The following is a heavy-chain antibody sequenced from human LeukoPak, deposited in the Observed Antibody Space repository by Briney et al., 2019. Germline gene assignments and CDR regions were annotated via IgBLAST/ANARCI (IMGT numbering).Heavy chain of an antibody. CDR2: IYYSGST. V-gene: IGHV4-59*01. D-gene: IGHD3-10*01. J-gene: IGHJ4*02. Sequence: SETLSLTCTVSGGSISSYYWSWNRQPPGKGLEWIGYIYYSGSTNYNPSLKSRVTISVDTSKNQFSLKLSSVTAADTAVYYCASTMVRGVRVDYWGQGTLVTVSS. CDR3: ASTMVRGVRVDY. CDR1: GGSISSYY.